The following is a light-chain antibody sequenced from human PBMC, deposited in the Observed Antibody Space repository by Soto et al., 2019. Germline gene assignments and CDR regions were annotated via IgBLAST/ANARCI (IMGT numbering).Light chain of an antibody. V-gene: IGKV2-30*01. CDR2: EVS. CDR3: MQGTHWPHT. J-gene: IGKJ1*01. CDR1: PCLVYVDGNTS. Sequence: VGMTQSPLHLPLALVQPLSIPCRSGPCLVYVDGNTSLNWFQQRPGQSPRRLFFEVSNRDSRVPDRFCGSASGTEFTLKISRVEAEDVGVYYCMQGTHWPHTFGQGTKV.